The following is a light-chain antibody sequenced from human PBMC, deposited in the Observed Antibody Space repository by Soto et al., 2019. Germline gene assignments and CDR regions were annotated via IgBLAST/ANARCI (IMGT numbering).Light chain of an antibody. V-gene: IGKV1-12*01. CDR2: AAS. CDR3: QQSNSFPHT. J-gene: IGKJ2*01. Sequence: DIQMTQSPSSVSAPVGDTVTISCRASQSISSWLAWYQQKPGKAPKLLIYAASSSQNGVPSRFSGRGSGTHFTLSISSLQPEDSATYYCQQSNSFPHTFGQGTKVEIK. CDR1: QSISSW.